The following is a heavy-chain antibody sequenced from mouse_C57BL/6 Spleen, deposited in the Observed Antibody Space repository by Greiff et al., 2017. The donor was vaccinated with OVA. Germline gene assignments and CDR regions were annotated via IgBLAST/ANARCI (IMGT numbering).Heavy chain of an antibody. CDR2: IYPGDGDT. CDR3: ARYGSSYAMDY. J-gene: IGHJ4*01. Sequence: VKLMESGPELVKPGASVKISCKASGYAFSSSWMNWVKQRPGTGLEWIGRIYPGDGDTNYNGKFKGKATLTADKSSSTAYMQLSSLTSEDSAVYFCARYGSSYAMDYWGQGTSVTVSS. V-gene: IGHV1-82*01. D-gene: IGHD1-1*01. CDR1: GYAFSSSW.